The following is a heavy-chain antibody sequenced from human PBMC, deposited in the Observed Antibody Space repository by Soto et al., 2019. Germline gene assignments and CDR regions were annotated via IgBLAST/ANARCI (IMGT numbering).Heavy chain of an antibody. V-gene: IGHV3-64*01. D-gene: IGHD5-18*01. CDR1: GFTFSSYA. Sequence: GGSLRLSCAASGFTFSSYAMHWVRQAPGKGLEYVSAISSNGGSTYYANSVKGRFTISRDNSKNTRYLQMGSLRAEDMAVYYCARDRGIQLWYYFDYWGQGTLVTVSS. CDR3: ARDRGIQLWYYFDY. CDR2: ISSNGGST. J-gene: IGHJ4*02.